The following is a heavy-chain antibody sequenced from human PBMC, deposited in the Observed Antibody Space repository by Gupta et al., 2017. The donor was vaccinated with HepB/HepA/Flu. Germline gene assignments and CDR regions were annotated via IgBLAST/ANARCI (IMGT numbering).Heavy chain of an antibody. Sequence: EVQLLESGGGLVQPGGSLRLSCAASGFTFSSYAMSWVRQAPGKGLEWVSAISGSGGSTSYADSVKGRFTISRDNSKNTLYLQMNSLRAEDTAVYYCAKVSNPADFNYYYYYMDVWGKGTTVTVSS. V-gene: IGHV3-23*01. J-gene: IGHJ6*03. CDR2: ISGSGGST. CDR3: AKVSNPADFNYYYYYMDV. CDR1: GFTFSSYA.